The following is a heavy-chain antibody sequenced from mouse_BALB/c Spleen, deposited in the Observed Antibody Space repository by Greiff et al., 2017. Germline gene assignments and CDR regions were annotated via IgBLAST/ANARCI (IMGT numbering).Heavy chain of an antibody. CDR2: INPGSGGT. V-gene: IGHV1-54*01. D-gene: IGHD2-1*01. J-gene: IGHJ4*01. Sequence: QVHVKQSGAELVRPGTSVKVSCKASGYAFTNYLIEWVKQRPGQGLEWIGVINPGSGGTNYNEKFKGKATLTADKSSSTAYMQLSSLTSDDSAVYFCARYGNSYAMDYWGQGTSVTVSS. CDR1: GYAFTNYL. CDR3: ARYGNSYAMDY.